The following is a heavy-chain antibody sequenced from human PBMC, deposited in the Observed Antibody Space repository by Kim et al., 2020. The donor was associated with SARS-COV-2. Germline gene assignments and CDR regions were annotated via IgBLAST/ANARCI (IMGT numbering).Heavy chain of an antibody. CDR3: ARGRSYYDFWSGYYTDYYYYYGMDV. D-gene: IGHD3-3*01. Sequence: GGSLRLSCAASGFTFSSYEMNWVRQAPGKGLEWVSYICSSGSTIYYADSVQGRFTISRDNAKNSLYLQMNSLRAEDTAVYYCARGRSYYDFWSGYYTDYYYYYGMDVWGQGTTVTVSS. CDR2: ICSSGSTI. J-gene: IGHJ6*02. V-gene: IGHV3-48*03. CDR1: GFTFSSYE.